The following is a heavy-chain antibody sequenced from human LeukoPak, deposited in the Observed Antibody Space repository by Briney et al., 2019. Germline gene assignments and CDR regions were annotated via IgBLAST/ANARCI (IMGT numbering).Heavy chain of an antibody. CDR3: ARGIWVSGRYYFDY. J-gene: IGHJ4*02. V-gene: IGHV1-3*01. D-gene: IGHD3-10*01. Sequence: ASVKVSCKVSGYSFTNYAMHWVRQAPGQRLEWMGWINAGNGKTKYSENFQGTVTFTRDAAASAAYMDLSSLSSEDTAAYYCARGIWVSGRYYFDYWGQGTLVTVSS. CDR1: GYSFTNYA. CDR2: INAGNGKT.